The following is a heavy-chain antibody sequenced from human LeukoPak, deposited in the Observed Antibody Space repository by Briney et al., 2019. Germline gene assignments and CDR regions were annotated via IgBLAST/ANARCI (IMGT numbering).Heavy chain of an antibody. CDR1: GFTFSNYG. J-gene: IGHJ4*02. CDR2: ISHDGSNN. V-gene: IGHV3-30*03. D-gene: IGHD2-2*01. CDR3: ARGPPAIYCSSTSCSRGY. Sequence: PGGSLRLSCAASGFTFSNYGMHWVRQAPGKGLEWVVVISHDGSNNNYADSVKGRFTISRDNSKNTLYLQMNSLRAEDTAVYYCARGPPAIYCSSTSCSRGYWGQGTLVTVSS.